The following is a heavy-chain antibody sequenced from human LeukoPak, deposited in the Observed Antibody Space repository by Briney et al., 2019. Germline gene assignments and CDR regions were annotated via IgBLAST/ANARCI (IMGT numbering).Heavy chain of an antibody. V-gene: IGHV3-30*18. CDR3: AKEQTPSRSSSWWTNDAFDI. CDR1: GFTFSSYG. CDR2: ISYDGSNK. Sequence: PGRSLRLSCAASGFTFSSYGMHWVRQAPGKGMEGVAVISYDGSNKYYADSVKGRFTISRDNSKNTLYLQMNSLRAEDTAVYYCAKEQTPSRSSSWWTNDAFDIWGQGTMVTVSS. J-gene: IGHJ3*02. D-gene: IGHD6-13*01.